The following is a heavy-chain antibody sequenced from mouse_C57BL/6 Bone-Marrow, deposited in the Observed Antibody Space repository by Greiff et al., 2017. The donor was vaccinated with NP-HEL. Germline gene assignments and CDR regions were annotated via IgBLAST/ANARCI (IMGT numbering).Heavy chain of an antibody. J-gene: IGHJ3*01. CDR1: GFTFSSYG. D-gene: IGHD2-14*01. CDR3: ARQGEYDWFAY. CDR2: ISSGGSYT. V-gene: IGHV5-6*01. Sequence: EVMLVESGGDLVKPGGSLKLSCAASGFTFSSYGMSWVRQTPDKRLEWVATISSGGSYTYYPDSVKGRFTISRDNAKNTLYLQMSSLKSEDTAMYYCARQGEYDWFAYWGQGTLVTVSA.